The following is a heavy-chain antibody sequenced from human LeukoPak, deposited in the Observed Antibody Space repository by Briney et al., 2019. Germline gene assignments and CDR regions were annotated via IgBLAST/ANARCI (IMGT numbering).Heavy chain of an antibody. CDR1: GFTFSSYS. D-gene: IGHD4-17*01. Sequence: GGSLRLSCAASGFTFSSYSMNWVRQAPGKGLEWVSSISSSRSYIYYADSVRGRFTISRDNAKNSLYLQMNSPRVEDTAVNYCARGDYVGVNFDYWGQGTLVTVSS. CDR2: ISSSRSYI. CDR3: ARGDYVGVNFDY. J-gene: IGHJ4*02. V-gene: IGHV3-21*01.